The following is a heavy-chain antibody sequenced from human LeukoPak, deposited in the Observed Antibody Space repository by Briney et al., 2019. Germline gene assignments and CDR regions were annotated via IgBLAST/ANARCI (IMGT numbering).Heavy chain of an antibody. CDR2: IFHREST. CDR3: ARDPGGPGIAAAFGY. D-gene: IGHD6-13*01. Sequence: SETLSLTCTVSGGSVSSGYYYWSCIRQPPGKGLEWIGYIFHRESTDYNPSLKSRVTISVDRPKNQFSLKLSSVTAADTAVYYCARDPGGPGIAAAFGYWGQGTLVTVSS. J-gene: IGHJ4*02. CDR1: GGSVSSGYYY. V-gene: IGHV4-30-2*01.